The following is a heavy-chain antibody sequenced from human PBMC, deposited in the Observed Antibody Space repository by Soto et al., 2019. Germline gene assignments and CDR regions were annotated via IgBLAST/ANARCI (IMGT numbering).Heavy chain of an antibody. J-gene: IGHJ3*02. CDR1: GFTFSTYS. CDR2: INNGGNFK. Sequence: GGSLRLSCTASGFTFSTYSMSWVRQAPGKGLEWVSAINNGGNFKLYADSVKGRFTISRDNSHNTLSLQMNSLRAEDAAVYYCAKRTYENSGPGAFDIWGQGTMVTVSS. V-gene: IGHV3-23*05. D-gene: IGHD3-22*01. CDR3: AKRTYENSGPGAFDI.